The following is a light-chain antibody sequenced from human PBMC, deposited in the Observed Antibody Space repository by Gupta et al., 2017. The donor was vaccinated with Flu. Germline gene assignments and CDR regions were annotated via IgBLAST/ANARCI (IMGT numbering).Light chain of an antibody. V-gene: IGKV3D-20*01. CDR1: QSVRSSY. J-gene: IGKJ2*01. Sequence: GTLCSAPGERAPLSCGASQSVRSSYLAGYQQKPGQAPRRLIYEASSRATGIPDRGSDSGSGTDGTLTITRLEPEDIAVDDCQQEGSSSTTFGQGTKVEIK. CDR3: QQEGSSSTT. CDR2: EAS.